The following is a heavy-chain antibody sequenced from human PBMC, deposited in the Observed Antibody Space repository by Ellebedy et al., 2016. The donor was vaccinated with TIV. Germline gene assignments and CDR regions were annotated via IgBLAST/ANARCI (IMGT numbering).Heavy chain of an antibody. V-gene: IGHV4-59*01. CDR2: SYYTGSA. CDR1: GGSIGTYY. D-gene: IGHD1-14*01. CDR3: ARRGRTSHFDY. J-gene: IGHJ4*02. Sequence: SETLSLXXTVSGGSIGTYYWSWFRQPPGKGLEWIGYSYYTGSANYSPSLQSRVTISVDTSKNQFSLHLNSVTTADTAVYYCARRGRTSHFDYWGQGTLVTVSS.